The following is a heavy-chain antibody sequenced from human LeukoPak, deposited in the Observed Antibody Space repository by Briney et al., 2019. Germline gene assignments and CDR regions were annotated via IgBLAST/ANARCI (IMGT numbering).Heavy chain of an antibody. CDR1: GYTLTELS. CDR3: ATKSTYYYGSGSPPLFDY. Sequence: ASVKVSCKVSGYTLTELSMHWVRQAPGKGLEWMGGFDPEDGETIYAQKFQGRVTMTEDTSTDTAYMELSSLGSEDTAVYYCATKSTYYYGSGSPPLFDYWGQGTLVTVSS. J-gene: IGHJ4*02. CDR2: FDPEDGET. V-gene: IGHV1-24*01. D-gene: IGHD3-10*01.